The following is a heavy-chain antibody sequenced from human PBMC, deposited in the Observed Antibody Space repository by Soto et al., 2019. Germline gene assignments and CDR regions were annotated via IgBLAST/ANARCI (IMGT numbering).Heavy chain of an antibody. D-gene: IGHD3-10*01. CDR2: ISGSGGST. CDR3: ARDHGFIDPFDG. Sequence: GGLLRLSCAASGFIFSSYAMSWVRQTAEKGLEWVSSISGSGGSTYYADSVKGRFTISRDNSKNTLYLQMSSLRAEDTAVSCCARDHGFIDPFDGWGQGTLVTVSS. J-gene: IGHJ4*02. V-gene: IGHV3-23*01. CDR1: GFIFSSYA.